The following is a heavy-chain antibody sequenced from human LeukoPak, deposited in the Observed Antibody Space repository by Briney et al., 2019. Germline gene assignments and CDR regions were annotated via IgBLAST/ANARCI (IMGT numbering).Heavy chain of an antibody. J-gene: IGHJ4*02. Sequence: KASETLSLTCTVSGGSISRSSYYWGWIRQPPGKGLEWIGSIYSGGITYDNPSLKSRVSISEDTSKNQFSLKMTSMTAADTAIYYCWLEKVVAAYFDSWGQGTLVTVSS. D-gene: IGHD2-15*01. CDR1: GGSISRSSYY. CDR3: WLEKVVAAYFDS. CDR2: IYSGGIT. V-gene: IGHV4-39*07.